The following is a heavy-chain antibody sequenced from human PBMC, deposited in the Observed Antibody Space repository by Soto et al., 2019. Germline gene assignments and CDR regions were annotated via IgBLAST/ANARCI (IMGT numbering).Heavy chain of an antibody. V-gene: IGHV3-33*01. CDR2: IWYDGSNK. J-gene: IGHJ6*02. Sequence: GSLRSCCAASGFTCSSYGMHWVRQAPGKGLEWVAVIWYDGSNKYYADSVKGRFTISRDNSKNTLYLQMNSLRAEDTAVYYCARESVSPYYYYYYGMDVWGQGTTVTVSS. CDR3: ARESVSPYYYYYYGMDV. CDR1: GFTCSSYG.